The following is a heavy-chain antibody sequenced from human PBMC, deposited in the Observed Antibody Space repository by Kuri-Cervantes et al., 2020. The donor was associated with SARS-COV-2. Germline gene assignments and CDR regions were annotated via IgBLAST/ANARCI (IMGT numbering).Heavy chain of an antibody. V-gene: IGHV3-23*01. CDR3: AKAYALTTVFSDY. D-gene: IGHD4-17*01. J-gene: IGHJ4*02. Sequence: GESLKISCAASGFTFSKYAMNWVRQAPGKGLEWVSVINDRGVGTYYADSVKGRFTISRDNSKNTLYLQMNSLRAEDTAVYYCAKAYALTTVFSDYWGQGTLVTVSS. CDR1: GFTFSKYA. CDR2: INDRGVGT.